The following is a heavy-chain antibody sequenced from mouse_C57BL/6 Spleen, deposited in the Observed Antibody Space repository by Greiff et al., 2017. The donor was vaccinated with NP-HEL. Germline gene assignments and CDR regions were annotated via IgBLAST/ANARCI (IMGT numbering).Heavy chain of an antibody. V-gene: IGHV5-6*01. Sequence: EVNVVESGGDLVKPGGSLKLSCAASGFTFSSYGMSWVRQTPDKRLEWVATISSGGSYTYYPDSVKGRFTISRDNAKNTLYLQMSSLKSEDTAMYYCARQRGYDGYYYFDYWGQGTTLTVSS. CDR3: ARQRGYDGYYYFDY. CDR1: GFTFSSYG. D-gene: IGHD2-3*01. CDR2: ISSGGSYT. J-gene: IGHJ2*01.